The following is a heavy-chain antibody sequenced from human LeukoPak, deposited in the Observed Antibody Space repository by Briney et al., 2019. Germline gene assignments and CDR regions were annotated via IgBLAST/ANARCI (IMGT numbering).Heavy chain of an antibody. CDR2: INSISDYI. CDR1: GFTFNTYT. CDR3: AKDMEYGSGSYSSFDY. Sequence: GGSLRLSCEASGFTFNTYTMNWVRQAPGKGLEWVSSINSISDYIYYADSVKGRFTISRDNAKNSLYLQMNSLRAEDTALYYCAKDMEYGSGSYSSFDYWGQGTLVTVSS. D-gene: IGHD3-10*01. J-gene: IGHJ4*02. V-gene: IGHV3-21*04.